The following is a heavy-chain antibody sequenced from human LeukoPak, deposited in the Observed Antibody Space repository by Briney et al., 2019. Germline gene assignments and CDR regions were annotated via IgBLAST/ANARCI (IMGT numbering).Heavy chain of an antibody. Sequence: SETLSLTCTVSGGSISSYYWSWIRQPPGKGLEWIGYIYHSGSTNYSPSLKSRVTISVDRSKNQFSLKLSSVTAADTAVYYCARGDYSDSSGPPPFDYWGQGTLVPSPQ. V-gene: IGHV4-59*12. CDR2: IYHSGST. J-gene: IGHJ4*02. CDR1: GGSISSYY. D-gene: IGHD3-22*01. CDR3: ARGDYSDSSGPPPFDY.